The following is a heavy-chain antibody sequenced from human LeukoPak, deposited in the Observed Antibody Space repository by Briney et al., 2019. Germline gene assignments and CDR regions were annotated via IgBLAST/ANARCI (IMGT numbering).Heavy chain of an antibody. V-gene: IGHV4-4*07. Sequence: SETLSLTCTVSGGSISSYYWSWIRQPAGKGLEWIGRTYTSGSTNYNPSLKSRVTMSVDTSKNQFSLKLSSVTAADTAVYYCARDTYYYDSSGYYPNWFDPWGQGTLVTVSS. J-gene: IGHJ5*02. CDR2: TYTSGST. CDR3: ARDTYYYDSSGYYPNWFDP. D-gene: IGHD3-22*01. CDR1: GGSISSYY.